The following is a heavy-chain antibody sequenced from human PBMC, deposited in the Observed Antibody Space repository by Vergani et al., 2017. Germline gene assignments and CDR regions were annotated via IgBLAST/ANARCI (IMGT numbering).Heavy chain of an antibody. CDR1: GYLFTGYY. V-gene: IGHV1-2*02. J-gene: IGHJ4*02. D-gene: IGHD3-9*01. CDR3: ARGDYGILTGYRY. CDR2: INPNRDGA. Sequence: QAHLVQSGAEVRKPGASVKVSCKASGYLFTGYYIHWVRQAPGQGLEWMGWINPNRDGANYAQKFQGRVTMTRDTSISTAYMELSSLRSEDTAIYYCARGDYGILTGYRYWGQGTLVTVSA.